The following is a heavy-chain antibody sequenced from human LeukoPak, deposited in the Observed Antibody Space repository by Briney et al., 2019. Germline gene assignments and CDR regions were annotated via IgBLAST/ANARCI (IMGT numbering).Heavy chain of an antibody. CDR3: ARDWSWEVAAAGTMDY. J-gene: IGHJ4*02. V-gene: IGHV3-33*01. CDR2: IRYDGSNK. D-gene: IGHD6-13*01. Sequence: GGSLRLSCAASGFTFSSYGMHWVRQAPGKGLEWVSVIRYDGSNKYYADSVKGRFTISRDNSKNTLYLQMNSLRAEDTAVYYCARDWSWEVAAAGTMDYWGQGTLVTVSS. CDR1: GFTFSSYG.